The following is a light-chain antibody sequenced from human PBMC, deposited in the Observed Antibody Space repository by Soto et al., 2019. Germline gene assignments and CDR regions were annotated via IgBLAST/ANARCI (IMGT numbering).Light chain of an antibody. V-gene: IGKV1-39*01. CDR3: QQSYDTPRT. CDR2: AAY. J-gene: IGKJ1*01. Sequence: DIKMTQSPSSLSASVGDRVTITCRASQGIGTYLNWYQQRPGKAPKLLIYAAYNLQSGVPSRFSGSGSGTDFTLTINGLQDEDFATYSCQQSYDTPRTFGPGTKVDIK. CDR1: QGIGTY.